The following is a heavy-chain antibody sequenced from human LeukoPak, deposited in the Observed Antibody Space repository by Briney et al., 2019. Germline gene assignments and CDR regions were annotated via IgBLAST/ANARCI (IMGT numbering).Heavy chain of an antibody. CDR2: IYYTGST. Sequence: SETLSLTCSVSGGSIGSYYWSWIRQPPGKGLEWIGYIYYTGSTNYNPSLKSRVTISLDTSKNQFSLKLSSVTAADTAVYYCARRGVSEVYFDYWGQGTPVTVSS. V-gene: IGHV4-59*08. D-gene: IGHD3-16*01. CDR1: GGSIGSYY. CDR3: ARRGVSEVYFDY. J-gene: IGHJ4*02.